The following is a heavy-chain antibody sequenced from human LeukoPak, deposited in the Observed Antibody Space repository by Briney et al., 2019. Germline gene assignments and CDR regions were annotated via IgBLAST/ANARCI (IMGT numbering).Heavy chain of an antibody. D-gene: IGHD2-2*01. V-gene: IGHV4-59*01. CDR3: ARVQGYCSSTSCPNWFDP. J-gene: IGHJ5*02. Sequence: PSETLSLTCTVSGGSISSYYWSWIRQPPGKGLEWIGYIYYSGSTNYNPSLKSRVTISVDTSKSQFSLKLSSVTAADTAVYYCARVQGYCSSTSCPNWFDPWGQGTLVTVSS. CDR1: GGSISSYY. CDR2: IYYSGST.